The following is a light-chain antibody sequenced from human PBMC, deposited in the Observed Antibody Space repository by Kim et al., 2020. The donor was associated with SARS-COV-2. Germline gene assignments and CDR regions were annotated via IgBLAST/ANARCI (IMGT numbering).Light chain of an antibody. Sequence: LFRGERATLSCRARQSISSYLAWDQQKPGQAPRPPIQGASNRANGIPARFSGRGSGTDVTLTISSPEPEDLGVYYWQQRRNWPLTFGGGTKVDIK. J-gene: IGKJ4*01. CDR3: QQRRNWPLT. V-gene: IGKV3-11*01. CDR1: QSISSY. CDR2: GAS.